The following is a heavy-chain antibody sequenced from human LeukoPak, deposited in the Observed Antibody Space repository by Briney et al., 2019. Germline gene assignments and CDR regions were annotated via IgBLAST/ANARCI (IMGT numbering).Heavy chain of an antibody. CDR3: ARDGNFYFDL. V-gene: IGHV3-11*06. CDR1: GSTFSDYY. J-gene: IGHJ2*01. Sequence: GGSLRLSCAASGSTFSDYYMSWIRQAPGKGLEWLSCIRISNSYTNYADSVKGRFTISRDNAKNSLYLQMNSLRAEDTAVYYCARDGNFYFDLWGRGTLVTVSS. CDR2: IRISNSYT. D-gene: IGHD1-7*01.